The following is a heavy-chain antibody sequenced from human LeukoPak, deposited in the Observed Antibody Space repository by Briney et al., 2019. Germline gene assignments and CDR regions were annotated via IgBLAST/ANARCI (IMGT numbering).Heavy chain of an antibody. D-gene: IGHD3-10*01. V-gene: IGHV4-38-2*02. CDR2: IYHSGST. J-gene: IGHJ4*02. CDR3: AIIYGSGSYSDY. Sequence: SETLSLTCTVSGGSISSYYWGWIRQPPGKGLEWIGSIYHSGSTYYNPSLKSRVTISVDTSKNQFSLKLSSVTAADTAVYYCAIIYGSGSYSDYWGQGTLVTVSS. CDR1: GGSISSYY.